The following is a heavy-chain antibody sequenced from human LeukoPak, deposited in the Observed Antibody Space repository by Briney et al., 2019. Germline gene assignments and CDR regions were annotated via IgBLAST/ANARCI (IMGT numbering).Heavy chain of an antibody. D-gene: IGHD2-15*01. V-gene: IGHV5-51*01. CDR1: GYTFPSYW. Sequence: GESLKISCKGSGYTFPSYWIGWVRQMPGKGLEWMGIIHPDDSDTRYSPSFQGQVTISADKSISTAYLQWSSLKASDTAMYYCARRHCSGRNCYYFDYWGQGTLVTVSS. J-gene: IGHJ4*02. CDR3: ARRHCSGRNCYYFDY. CDR2: IHPDDSDT.